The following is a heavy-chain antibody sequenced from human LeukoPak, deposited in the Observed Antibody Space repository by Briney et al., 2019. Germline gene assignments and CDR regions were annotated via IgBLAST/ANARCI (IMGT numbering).Heavy chain of an antibody. Sequence: ASVKVSCKASGGTFSSYAISWVRQAPGQGFEWMGGIIPIFGTANYAQKFQGRVTITTDESTSTAYMELSSLRSEDTAVYYCARGITIFGVVIDRFDYWGQGTLVTVSS. CDR2: IIPIFGTA. D-gene: IGHD3-3*01. V-gene: IGHV1-69*05. CDR1: GGTFSSYA. J-gene: IGHJ4*02. CDR3: ARGITIFGVVIDRFDY.